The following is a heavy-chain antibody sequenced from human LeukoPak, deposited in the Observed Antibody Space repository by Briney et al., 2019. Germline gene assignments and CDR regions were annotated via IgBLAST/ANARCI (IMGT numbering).Heavy chain of an antibody. V-gene: IGHV3-74*01. CDR3: VRDGQGSTPLDY. CDR1: GFTLSSHW. Sequence: GGSLRLSCAASGFTLSSHWMHWVRQAPGKGLVWVSGISTDGSRPRYADSVNGRFTISRDNAKNTLYLQMNSLRAEDTAVYFCVRDGQGSTPLDYWGQGTLVTVSP. J-gene: IGHJ4*02. CDR2: ISTDGSRP. D-gene: IGHD2-15*01.